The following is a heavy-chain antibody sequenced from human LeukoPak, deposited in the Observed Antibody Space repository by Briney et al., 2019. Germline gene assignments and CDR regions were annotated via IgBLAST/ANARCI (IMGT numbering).Heavy chain of an antibody. D-gene: IGHD6-13*01. CDR1: GGSISSNNW. CDR2: IYHSGST. CDR3: ARLAAGGYYYYYGMDV. V-gene: IGHV4-4*02. Sequence: SGTLSLTCAVSGGSISSNNWWSWVRQPPGKGLEWIGEIYHSGSTNYNPSLKSRVTISVDKSKNQFSLNLSSLTAADTAVYYCARLAAGGYYYYYGMDVWGQGTTVTVSS. J-gene: IGHJ6*02.